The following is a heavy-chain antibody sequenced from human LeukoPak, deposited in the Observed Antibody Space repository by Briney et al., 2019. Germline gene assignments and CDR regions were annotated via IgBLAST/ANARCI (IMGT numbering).Heavy chain of an antibody. CDR1: GFTFDDYT. D-gene: IGHD3-3*01. Sequence: GGSLRLSCAASGFTFDDYTMHWVRQAPGKGLEWVSLISWDGGSTYYADSVKGRFTISRDNAKNSLYLQMNNLRAEDTAVYYCASKGGSFTISGVLYNDAFAIWGQGTMVTVSA. J-gene: IGHJ3*02. CDR3: ASKGGSFTISGVLYNDAFAI. CDR2: ISWDGGST. V-gene: IGHV3-43*01.